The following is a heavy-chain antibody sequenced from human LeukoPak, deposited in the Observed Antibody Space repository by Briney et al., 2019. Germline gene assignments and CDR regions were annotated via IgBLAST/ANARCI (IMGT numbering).Heavy chain of an antibody. Sequence: SETLSLTCTVSGGSISSYYWSWIRQPPGKGLEWIGYIYYSGSTSYKPSLKSRVTISVDASKNQFSLELSSVTAADTAVYYCAREEALGSGSFDYWGQGTLVTVSS. CDR2: IYYSGST. D-gene: IGHD1-26*01. V-gene: IGHV4-59*01. CDR3: AREEALGSGSFDY. CDR1: GGSISSYY. J-gene: IGHJ4*02.